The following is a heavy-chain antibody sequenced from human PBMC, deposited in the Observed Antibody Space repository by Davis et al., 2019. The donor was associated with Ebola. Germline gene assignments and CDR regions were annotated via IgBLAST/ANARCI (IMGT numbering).Heavy chain of an antibody. CDR2: IKPDGTVK. CDR1: GFTFSDYW. J-gene: IGHJ6*02. V-gene: IGHV3-7*04. Sequence: GESLKISCAASGFTFSDYWMTWVRQAPGKGLEWVANIKPDGTVKYYVDSVKGRFTISRDNAKNSLNLQMNSLRVEDTAVYYCARVRGMDVWGQGTTVTVSS. CDR3: ARVRGMDV.